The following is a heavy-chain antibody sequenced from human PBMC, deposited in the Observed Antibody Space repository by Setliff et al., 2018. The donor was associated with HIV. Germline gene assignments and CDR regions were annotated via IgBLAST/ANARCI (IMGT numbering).Heavy chain of an antibody. CDR3: AKNLFSSRWSPLDS. CDR2: IRYDESDK. J-gene: IGHJ4*02. D-gene: IGHD6-13*01. CDR1: GFTFSNSG. V-gene: IGHV3-30*02. Sequence: PGGSLRLSCAASGFTFSNSGMHWVRRAPGKGLEWVTFIRYDESDKDYADSVKGRFTISRDNSKNTLYLQMNRLRSEDTAVYYCAKNLFSSRWSPLDSWGQGTLVTVSS.